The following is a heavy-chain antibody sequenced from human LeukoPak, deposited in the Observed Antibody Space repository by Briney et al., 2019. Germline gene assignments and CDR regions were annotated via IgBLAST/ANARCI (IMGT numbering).Heavy chain of an antibody. Sequence: GGSLRLSCAASGFTFSSYALSWVRQAPGKGLEWFSTISGGSGSSTYYADAVKGRFTISRDNSKTTLYLEMNSLRADDTAVYYCAKGSSSGWPYFFDNWGQGTLVTLSS. CDR1: GFTFSSYA. CDR3: AKGSSSGWPYFFDN. J-gene: IGHJ4*02. D-gene: IGHD6-19*01. V-gene: IGHV3-23*01. CDR2: ISGGSGSST.